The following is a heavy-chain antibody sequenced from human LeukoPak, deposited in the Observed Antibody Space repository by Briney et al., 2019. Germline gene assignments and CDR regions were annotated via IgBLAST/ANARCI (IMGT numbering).Heavy chain of an antibody. Sequence: SETLSLTCTVSGGSISSRSYYWGWIRQPPGKGLGWIGSIYYSGSTYYNPSLKSRVTISVDTSKNQFSLKLSSVTAADTAVYYCARPMERYSSGWYWYFDLWGRGTLVTVSS. V-gene: IGHV4-39*01. CDR1: GGSISSRSYY. CDR2: IYYSGST. D-gene: IGHD6-19*01. CDR3: ARPMERYSSGWYWYFDL. J-gene: IGHJ2*01.